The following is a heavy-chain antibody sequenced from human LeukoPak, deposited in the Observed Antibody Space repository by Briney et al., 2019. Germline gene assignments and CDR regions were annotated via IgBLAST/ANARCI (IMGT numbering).Heavy chain of an antibody. Sequence: ASVKVSREASGYTFTIYYMHGVRQAPGQGLECMGIINPSGGATSYAQKFQGSDAMIGDTSTSTVYMQMSSRRIDDTAVYYCAGHSDFGSGSHYPYYYLMDVWGQGTTVTVSS. CDR1: GYTFTIYY. D-gene: IGHD3-10*01. V-gene: IGHV1-46*01. CDR3: AGHSDFGSGSHYPYYYLMDV. J-gene: IGHJ6*02. CDR2: INPSGGAT.